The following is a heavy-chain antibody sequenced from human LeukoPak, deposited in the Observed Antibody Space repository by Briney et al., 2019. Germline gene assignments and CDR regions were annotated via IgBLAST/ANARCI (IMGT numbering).Heavy chain of an antibody. D-gene: IGHD3-3*01. CDR3: ARGPRKGYYDFWSGYQNWFDP. Sequence: SETLSLTCTVSGGSISSSSYYWGWIRQPPGKGLEWIGSIYYSGSTYCNPSLKSRVTISVDTSKNQFSLKLSSVTAADTAVYYCARGPRKGYYDFWSGYQNWFDPWGQGTLVTVSS. CDR2: IYYSGST. CDR1: GGSISSSSYY. V-gene: IGHV4-39*07. J-gene: IGHJ5*02.